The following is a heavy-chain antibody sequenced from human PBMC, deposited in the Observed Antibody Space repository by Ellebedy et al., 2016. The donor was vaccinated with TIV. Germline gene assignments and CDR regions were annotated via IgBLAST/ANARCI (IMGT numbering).Heavy chain of an antibody. D-gene: IGHD1-26*01. CDR3: ARVKSGSYYGGVAFDI. CDR2: ISGSGGST. Sequence: GESLKISXAASGFTFSSYAMSWVRQAPGKGLEWVSTISGSGGSTYYADSVKGRFTISRDNSKNTLYLQMNSLRAEDTAVYYCARVKSGSYYGGVAFDIWGQGTMVTVSS. J-gene: IGHJ3*02. CDR1: GFTFSSYA. V-gene: IGHV3-23*01.